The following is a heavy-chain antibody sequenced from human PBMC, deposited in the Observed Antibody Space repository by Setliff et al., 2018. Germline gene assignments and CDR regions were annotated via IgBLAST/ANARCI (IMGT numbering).Heavy chain of an antibody. V-gene: IGHV1-18*01. D-gene: IGHD3-16*01. J-gene: IGHJ5*02. CDR1: GYTFSDYG. CDR3: ARDYQGGWFAP. Sequence: ASVKVSCKASGYTFSDYGISWVRQAPGQGLEWMGWISPHTGNTFYAPQFQGRVIMTTDTSTNTAYMDLRSLRSDDTAVYYCARDYQGGWFAPWGQGIMVTVSS. CDR2: ISPHTGNT.